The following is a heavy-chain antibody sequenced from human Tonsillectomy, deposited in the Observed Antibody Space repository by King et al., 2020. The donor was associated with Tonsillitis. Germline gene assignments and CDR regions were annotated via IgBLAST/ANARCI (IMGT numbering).Heavy chain of an antibody. CDR1: GFTFSSYA. Sequence: VQLVESGGGLVQPGGSLRLSCAASGFTFSSYAMSWVRQAPGKGLEWVSAMSGSGGSTYYADPVKGRFTISRDNSKNTLYLQMNSLRAEETTVYYCAKARITMVRGVIDFQHWGQGTLVTVSS. J-gene: IGHJ1*01. D-gene: IGHD3-10*01. V-gene: IGHV3-23*04. CDR2: MSGSGGST. CDR3: AKARITMVRGVIDFQH.